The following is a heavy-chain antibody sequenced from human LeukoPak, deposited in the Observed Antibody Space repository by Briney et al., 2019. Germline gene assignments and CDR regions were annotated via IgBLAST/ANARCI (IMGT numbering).Heavy chain of an antibody. D-gene: IGHD1-26*01. CDR2: MNPKSGNT. J-gene: IGHJ6*03. CDR3: ARGGSYSGIYYYYYMDV. CDR1: GYTFTSYD. V-gene: IGHV1-8*01. Sequence: ASVNVSFKASGYTFTSYDINWVRQATGRGLEEMGWMNPKSGNTGYAQNFQGRVTMNRNTSINTAYRELSRPRSEDTAVDYCARGGSYSGIYYYYYMDVWGKGTTVTVSS.